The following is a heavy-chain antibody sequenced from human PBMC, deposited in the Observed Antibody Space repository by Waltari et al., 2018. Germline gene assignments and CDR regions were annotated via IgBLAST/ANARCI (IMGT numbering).Heavy chain of an antibody. D-gene: IGHD3-16*01. Sequence: EVRLLDSGGALVQPGGSLRLSCAASAFPFSNFAMGWVRQAPGKGMEWVSAIGHTGTNTYYRDSVKGRFTVSRDNSKNTLYMEMSGLRVEDTAIYYCVRDLGPGGNTCDSWGRGTLVTVSS. CDR3: VRDLGPGGNTCDS. CDR1: AFPFSNFA. CDR2: IGHTGTNT. J-gene: IGHJ5*01. V-gene: IGHV3-23*01.